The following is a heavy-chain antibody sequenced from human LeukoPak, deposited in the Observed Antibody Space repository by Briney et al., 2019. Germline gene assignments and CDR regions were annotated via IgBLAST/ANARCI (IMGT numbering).Heavy chain of an antibody. J-gene: IGHJ4*02. D-gene: IGHD3-16*01. CDR2: VGASGANT. V-gene: IGHV3-23*01. Sequence: GGSLRLSCAGSGFTFTNYAMSWVRQAPGKGLEWVSSVGASGANTFYAVSVKGRFTISRDNSTNTLYLQMNRLRAEDTAVYYCAIGELWSPSHWGQGALVTVSS. CDR1: GFTFTNYA. CDR3: AIGELWSPSH.